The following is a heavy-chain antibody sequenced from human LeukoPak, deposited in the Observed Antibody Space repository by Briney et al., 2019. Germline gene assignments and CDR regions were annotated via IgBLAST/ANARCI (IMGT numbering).Heavy chain of an antibody. D-gene: IGHD1-26*01. V-gene: IGHV1-58*02. CDR3: AAVGGSYF. Sequence: SVKVSCKASGFTFTGYYIHWVRQAPGQRLEWIGWIVVGSGNTNYAQKFQERVTITRDMSTSTAYMELSSLRSEDTAVYYCAAVGGSYFWGQGTLVTVSS. CDR2: IVVGSGNT. J-gene: IGHJ4*02. CDR1: GFTFTGYY.